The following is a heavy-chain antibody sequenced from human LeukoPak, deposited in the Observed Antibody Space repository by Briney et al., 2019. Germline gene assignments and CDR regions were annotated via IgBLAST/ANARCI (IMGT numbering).Heavy chain of an antibody. V-gene: IGHV4-59*01. CDR3: ASSDYSSSGCQIFGSEAFDF. J-gene: IGHJ1*01. CDR1: GGSMSRYY. Sequence: PSETLSLTCTVSGGSMSRYYWSWVRQSPGKGLEWIGYISSRGGTNYNPSLRGRVSLSVDTSKNQLSLKLDSVTAADTGVYFCASSDYSSSGCQIFGSEAFDFWGPGTLVTVSS. D-gene: IGHD2-2*01. CDR2: ISSRGGT.